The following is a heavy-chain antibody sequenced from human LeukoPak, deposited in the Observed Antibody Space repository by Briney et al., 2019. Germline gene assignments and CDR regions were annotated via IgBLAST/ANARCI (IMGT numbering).Heavy chain of an antibody. V-gene: IGHV3-23*01. D-gene: IGHD6-25*01. CDR2: ISGSGGST. Sequence: SLRLSXAXXXFTFXXXAMSWVRQAPGKGLEWVSAISGSGGSTYYADSVKRRFTISRDNSKNTLYLQMNSLRAEDTAVYYCAKDERHWGQGTLVTVSS. CDR1: XFTFXXXA. CDR3: AKDERH. J-gene: IGHJ4*02.